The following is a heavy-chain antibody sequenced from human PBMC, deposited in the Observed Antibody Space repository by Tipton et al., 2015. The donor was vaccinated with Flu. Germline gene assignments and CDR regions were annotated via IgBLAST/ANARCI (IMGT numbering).Heavy chain of an antibody. V-gene: IGHV1-18*01. CDR2: ISVYNDNT. CDR3: ARAGPRMDTINHLDY. D-gene: IGHD5-12*01. CDR1: GFIFTNYG. J-gene: IGHJ4*02. Sequence: QLVQSGGEVKKPGASVKISCKASGFIFTNYGISWVRQTPGQGLEWMGWISVYNDNTKFAQKFRDRVTMITDTSTTTTYMELRSLRSDDTAVYYCARAGPRMDTINHLDYWGQGTLVTVSS.